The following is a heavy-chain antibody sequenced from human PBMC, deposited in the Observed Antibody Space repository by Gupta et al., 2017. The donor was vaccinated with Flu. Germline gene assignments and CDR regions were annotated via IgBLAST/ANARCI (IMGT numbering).Heavy chain of an antibody. CDR3: ARDRRDLDKGYYYYYMDV. D-gene: IGHD2-15*01. J-gene: IGHJ6*03. V-gene: IGHV3-11*01. Sequence: QVHLVLSGGGLVTPGRSLGLSCVASGFTLTDHFMSWIRQAPGKGPEWVAYVTSSGIYVYYADAVKGRFTVTRDNSRNSVFLHMHNLRPQDTATYYCARDRRDLDKGYYYYYMDVWGKGATVTVSS. CDR2: VTSSGIYV. CDR1: GFTLTDHF.